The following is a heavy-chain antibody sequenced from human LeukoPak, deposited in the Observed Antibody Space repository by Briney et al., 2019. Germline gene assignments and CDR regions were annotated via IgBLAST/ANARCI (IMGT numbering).Heavy chain of an antibody. CDR1: GDSISSSSYY. CDR2: IYYRGRT. J-gene: IGHJ4*02. Sequence: SETLSLTCTVSGDSISSSSYYWGWIRQPPGKGLEWIGSIYYRGRTYYNPSLKSRVTISVDTSKNQFSLKLSSVTAADTAVYYCARRGFDFWSDSYWGQGTLVTVSS. V-gene: IGHV4-39*01. D-gene: IGHD3-3*01. CDR3: ARRGFDFWSDSY.